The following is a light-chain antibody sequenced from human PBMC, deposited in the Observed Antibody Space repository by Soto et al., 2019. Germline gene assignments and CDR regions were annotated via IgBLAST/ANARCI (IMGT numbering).Light chain of an antibody. CDR2: SNN. Sequence: QSVLTQPPSASGTPGQRVTISCSGSNSNIGGNSVNWYQQLPLRAPKLLIYSNNQRPSGVPDRFSGSKSGTSASMAISGVRSEDEADYYCQAYDYSLTASVFGGGTKLTVL. V-gene: IGLV1-47*02. J-gene: IGLJ3*02. CDR3: QAYDYSLTASV. CDR1: NSNIGGNS.